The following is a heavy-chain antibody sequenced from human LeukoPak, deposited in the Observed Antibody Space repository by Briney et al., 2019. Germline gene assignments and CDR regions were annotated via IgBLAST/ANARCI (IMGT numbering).Heavy chain of an antibody. CDR2: MNPNSGNT. CDR3: AKDHSSSWYDHFDY. D-gene: IGHD6-13*01. Sequence: ASVKVSCKASGYTFTSYDINWVRQATGQGLEWMGWMNPNSGNTGYAQKFQGRVTMTRNTSISTAYMELSSLRAEDTAVYYCAKDHSSSWYDHFDYWGQGTLVTVSS. CDR1: GYTFTSYD. J-gene: IGHJ4*02. V-gene: IGHV1-8*01.